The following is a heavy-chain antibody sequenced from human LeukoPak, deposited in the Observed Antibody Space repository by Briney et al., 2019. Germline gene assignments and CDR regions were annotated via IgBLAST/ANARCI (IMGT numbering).Heavy chain of an antibody. Sequence: GGSLRLSCAASGFTFSDYYMSWIRQAPGKGLEWVSYISNSGNTIYYADSVKGRFTISRDNAKNSLYLQMNSLRAEDMALYYCAKASSGYWIYFDYWGQGTLVTVSS. J-gene: IGHJ4*02. CDR3: AKASSGYWIYFDY. CDR2: ISNSGNTI. V-gene: IGHV3-11*01. CDR1: GFTFSDYY. D-gene: IGHD3-22*01.